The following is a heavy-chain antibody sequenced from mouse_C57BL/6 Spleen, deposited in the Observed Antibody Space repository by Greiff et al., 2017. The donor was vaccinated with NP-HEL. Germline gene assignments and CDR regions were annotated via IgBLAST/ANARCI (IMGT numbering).Heavy chain of an antibody. J-gene: IGHJ2*01. CDR1: GFTFSDYG. Sequence: EVKLVESGGGLVKPGGSLKLSCAASGFTFSDYGMHWVRQAPEKGLEWVAYISSGSSTLYYADTVKGRFTIFRDNAKNTLFLQMTSLSSEDTAMYYCARHTYYSNYVDYWGQGTTLTVSS. D-gene: IGHD2-5*01. CDR3: ARHTYYSNYVDY. V-gene: IGHV5-17*01. CDR2: ISSGSSTL.